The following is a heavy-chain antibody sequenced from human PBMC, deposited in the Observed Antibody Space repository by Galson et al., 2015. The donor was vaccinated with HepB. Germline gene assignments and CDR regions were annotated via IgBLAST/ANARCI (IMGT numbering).Heavy chain of an antibody. CDR3: ARIRDCSGGSCYFDY. CDR1: GFSLSTSGMC. Sequence: PALVKPTQTLTLTCTFSGFSLSTSGMCVSWIRQPPGKALEWLARIDWDDDKYYSTSLKTRLTISKDTSKNQVVLTMTNMDPVDTATYYCARIRDCSGGSCYFDYWGQGTLVTVSS. J-gene: IGHJ4*02. CDR2: IDWDDDK. D-gene: IGHD2-15*01. V-gene: IGHV2-70*11.